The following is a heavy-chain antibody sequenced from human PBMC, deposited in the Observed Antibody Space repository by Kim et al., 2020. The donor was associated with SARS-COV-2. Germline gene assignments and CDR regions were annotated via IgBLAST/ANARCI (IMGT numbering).Heavy chain of an antibody. Sequence: ASVKVSCKASGYTFTDYYIHWVRQAPGQGLEWMGWMNPKNGDTHFAQRFQVWVTLTRDTSMTTAYVALSSLKSDDTAVYYCAREVNHSGTGGFDFWGQGTLVSVSS. D-gene: IGHD1-1*01. CDR2: MNPKNGDT. CDR3: AREVNHSGTGGFDF. J-gene: IGHJ4*02. CDR1: GYTFTDYY. V-gene: IGHV1-2*04.